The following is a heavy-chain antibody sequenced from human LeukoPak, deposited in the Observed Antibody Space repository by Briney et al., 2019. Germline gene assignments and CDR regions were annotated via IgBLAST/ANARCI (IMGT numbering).Heavy chain of an antibody. CDR3: ARDRFLWGLGNWFDL. V-gene: IGHV1-18*01. CDR1: GYTFTNYG. CDR2: VSTSNPHT. J-gene: IGHJ5*02. Sequence: GASVKVSCKTSGYTFTNYGISWVRQAPGQGLEWMGWVSTSNPHTNYAPKFRGRVIMTIDTSTTTAYLEMRRLTSDDTAVYYCARDRFLWGLGNWFDLWGQGTLVTVTS. D-gene: IGHD3-3*01.